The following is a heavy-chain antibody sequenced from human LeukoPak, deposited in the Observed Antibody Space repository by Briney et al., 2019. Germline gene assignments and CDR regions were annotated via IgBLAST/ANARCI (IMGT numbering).Heavy chain of an antibody. CDR3: ARNNGMDV. J-gene: IGHJ6*02. CDR1: GFTLSNHW. CDR2: VNRDGSET. Sequence: PGGSLRLSCAASGFTLSNHWMTWVRQARGRGPEWVANVNRDGSETYYLDSVKGRFTISKDNAKNSLYLQMNSLRAEDTALYHCARNNGMDVWGPGTTVIVSS. V-gene: IGHV3-7*03.